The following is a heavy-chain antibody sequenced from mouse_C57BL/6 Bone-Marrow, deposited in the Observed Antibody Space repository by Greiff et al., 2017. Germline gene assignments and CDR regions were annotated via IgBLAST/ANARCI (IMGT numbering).Heavy chain of an antibody. CDR1: GYTFTSYD. CDR3: ASCITTVVADY. D-gene: IGHD1-1*01. J-gene: IGHJ2*01. Sequence: VQLKQSGAELVKPGASVKLSCKTSGYTFTSYDINWVKQRPGQGLEWIGWIFPGDGSTRYKEKFKGKARLTTDKSSSTAYMELSRLTSEDSAVYFGASCITTVVADYWGQGTTLTVSS. V-gene: IGHV1-85*01. CDR2: IFPGDGST.